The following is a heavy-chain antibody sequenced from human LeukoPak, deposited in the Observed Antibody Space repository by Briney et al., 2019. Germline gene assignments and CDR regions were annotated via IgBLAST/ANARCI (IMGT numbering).Heavy chain of an antibody. Sequence: GGSLRLSCAASGFTFSTYDMHWVRQVTGEGLEWVATIGTSGDTYYAGSVRGRFTISRDNSKNTLYLQMNSLRAEDTAVYYCAKRDGAWGQGTLVTVSS. CDR2: IGTSGDT. D-gene: IGHD5-24*01. J-gene: IGHJ4*02. V-gene: IGHV3-13*01. CDR1: GFTFSTYD. CDR3: AKRDGA.